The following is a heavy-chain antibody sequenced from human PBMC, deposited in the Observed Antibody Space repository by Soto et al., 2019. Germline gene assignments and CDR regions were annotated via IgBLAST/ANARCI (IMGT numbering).Heavy chain of an antibody. Sequence: QVQLVESGGGVVQPGRSLRLSCAASGFTFSDCGMHWVRQAPGKGLEWVAVVTYEETEIHYADSVRGRFTISRDNSKNMVYLQMASRRVVATAVYYCVKEQSSGYWLTADYWCSGNLITASS. J-gene: IGHJ4*02. D-gene: IGHD6-25*01. CDR2: VTYEETEI. V-gene: IGHV3-30*18. CDR3: VKEQSSGYWLTADY. CDR1: GFTFSDCG.